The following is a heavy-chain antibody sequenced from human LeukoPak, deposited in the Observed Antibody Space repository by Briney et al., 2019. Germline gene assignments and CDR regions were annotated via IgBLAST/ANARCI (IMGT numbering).Heavy chain of an antibody. J-gene: IGHJ4*02. Sequence: SVKVSCKASGGTFSSYAISWVRQAPGQGLEWMGRIIPIFGTANYAQKFQGRVTITTDESTSTAYMELSSLRSEDTAVYYYARVLESYDYVWGSYRRHFDYWGQGTLVTVSS. CDR1: GGTFSSYA. D-gene: IGHD3-16*02. CDR3: ARVLESYDYVWGSYRRHFDY. CDR2: IIPIFGTA. V-gene: IGHV1-69*05.